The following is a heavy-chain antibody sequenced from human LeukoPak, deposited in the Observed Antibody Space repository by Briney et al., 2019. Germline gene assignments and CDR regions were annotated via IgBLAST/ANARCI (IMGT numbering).Heavy chain of an antibody. CDR1: GFTFSDCY. CDR2: ISSSGSTI. CDR3: ASEAFGGDYFDY. V-gene: IGHV3-11*04. D-gene: IGHD3-16*01. Sequence: TGGSLRLSCAASGFTFSDCYMSWIRQAPGKGLEWVSYISSSGSTIYYADSVKGRFTISRDNAKNSLYLQMNSLRAEDTAVYYCASEAFGGDYFDYWGQGTLVTVSS. J-gene: IGHJ4*02.